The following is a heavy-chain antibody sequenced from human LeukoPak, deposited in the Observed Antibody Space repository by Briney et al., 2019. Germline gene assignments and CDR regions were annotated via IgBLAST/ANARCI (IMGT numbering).Heavy chain of an antibody. Sequence: LGESLKISCKGSGYSFTSYWIGWVRQMPGKGLEWMGIIYPGDSDTRYSPSFQGQVTISADKSISTAFLQWSSLKASDTAMYYCARPPSRYCSGGSCYSDAYFDYWGQGTLVTVPS. CDR1: GYSFTSYW. V-gene: IGHV5-51*01. CDR3: ARPPSRYCSGGSCYSDAYFDY. J-gene: IGHJ4*02. D-gene: IGHD2-15*01. CDR2: IYPGDSDT.